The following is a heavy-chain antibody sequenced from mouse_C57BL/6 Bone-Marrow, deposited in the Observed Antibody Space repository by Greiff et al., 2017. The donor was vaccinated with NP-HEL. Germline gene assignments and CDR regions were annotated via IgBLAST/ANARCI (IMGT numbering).Heavy chain of an antibody. J-gene: IGHJ4*01. D-gene: IGHD1-2*01. CDR2: IYPGDGDT. CDR3: ARRDYGLYYYAMDY. Sequence: QVQLQQSGPELVKPGASVKISCKASGYAFSSSWMNWVKQRPGKGLEWIGRIYPGDGDTNYNGKFKGKATLTADKSSSTAYMQLSSLTSEDSAVYFCARRDYGLYYYAMDYWGQGTSVTVSS. V-gene: IGHV1-82*01. CDR1: GYAFSSSW.